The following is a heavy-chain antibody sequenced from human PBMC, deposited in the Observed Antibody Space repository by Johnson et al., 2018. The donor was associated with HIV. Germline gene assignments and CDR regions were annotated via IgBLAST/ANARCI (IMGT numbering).Heavy chain of an antibody. CDR1: GFTFSSYD. J-gene: IGHJ3*02. CDR2: IGTAGDT. D-gene: IGHD1-1*01. Sequence: VQLVESGGGLVKPGGSLRLSCAASGFTFSSYDMHWVRQATGKGLEWVSAIGTAGDTYYPGSVKGRFTISRENAKNSLYLQMNSLRAEDTAVYYCATSTASEPFVIGGKGTMVTVPS. CDR3: ATSTASEPFVI. V-gene: IGHV3-13*01.